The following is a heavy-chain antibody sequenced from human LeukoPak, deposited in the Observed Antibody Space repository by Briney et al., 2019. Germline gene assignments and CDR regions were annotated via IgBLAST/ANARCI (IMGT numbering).Heavy chain of an antibody. Sequence: PSGTLSLTCAVSGDSISNSNWWTWIRQPPGKGLEWIGEGYPSGSTNYSASLKSRVTISVDKSKNQYSLTLSSVTAADTAVYFCGTTEHDSGDYWGQGTLVTVSS. CDR2: GYPSGST. CDR3: GTTEHDSGDY. D-gene: IGHD6-25*01. V-gene: IGHV4-4*02. J-gene: IGHJ4*02. CDR1: GDSISNSNW.